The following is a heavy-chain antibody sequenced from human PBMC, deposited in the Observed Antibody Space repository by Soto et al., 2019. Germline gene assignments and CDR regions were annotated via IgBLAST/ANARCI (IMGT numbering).Heavy chain of an antibody. Sequence: GGSLRLSCAASGFTVSSKYMTWVRQAPGKGLEWVSVIYGGGTTYYADSVKGRFTISRDNSKNTLYLQMNSLRAEDTAVYYCAKDRRGRYGPTLFVFDYWGQGTLVTVSS. CDR3: AKDRRGRYGPTLFVFDY. CDR2: IYGGGTT. D-gene: IGHD3-16*01. CDR1: GFTVSSKY. V-gene: IGHV3-53*01. J-gene: IGHJ4*02.